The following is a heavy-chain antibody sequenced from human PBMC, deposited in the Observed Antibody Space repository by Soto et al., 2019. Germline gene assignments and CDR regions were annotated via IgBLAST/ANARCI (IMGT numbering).Heavy chain of an antibody. CDR1: GFIFSSYW. D-gene: IGHD3-16*01. J-gene: IGHJ6*04. V-gene: IGHV3-7*01. CDR2: IKQAGSEK. CDR3: ARMGHLDV. Sequence: EVQLVESGGGLVQPGGSLRLSCAASGFIFSSYWMSWVRQAPGKGLEWVANIKQAGSEKYYVDSVKGRFTISRDDAKNSLFLRMNSLRAEDTAVYYCARMGHLDVWGKGTTVTVSS.